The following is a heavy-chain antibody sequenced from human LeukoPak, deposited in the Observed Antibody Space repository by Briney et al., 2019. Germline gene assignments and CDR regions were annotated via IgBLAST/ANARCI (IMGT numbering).Heavy chain of an antibody. J-gene: IGHJ5*02. CDR3: ARDETYYDILTGYYHPRWFDP. CDR1: GYTFTSYY. CDR2: INPSGGST. Sequence: GASVKVSCKASGYTFTSYYMHWVRQAPGQGLEWMGIINPSGGSTSYAQKLQGRVTITTDTSTSTAYMELRSLRSDDTAVYYCARDETYYDILTGYYHPRWFDPWGQGTLVTVSS. D-gene: IGHD3-9*01. V-gene: IGHV1-46*01.